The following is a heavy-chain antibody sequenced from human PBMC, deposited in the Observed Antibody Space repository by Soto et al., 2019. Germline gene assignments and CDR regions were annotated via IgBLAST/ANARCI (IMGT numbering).Heavy chain of an antibody. Sequence: SVKVSCKSSGGTFSSHSINWVRQAPGQGLEWMGGIIPIFGPANFAKKFQGRVTITADESTTTAYMELSSLTSEDTAAYYCATGSFTSTGGRIGYHYNAMDVWGQGTTVTVSS. J-gene: IGHJ6*02. CDR1: GGTFSSHS. V-gene: IGHV1-69*13. CDR3: ATGSFTSTGGRIGYHYNAMDV. CDR2: IIPIFGPA. D-gene: IGHD1-1*01.